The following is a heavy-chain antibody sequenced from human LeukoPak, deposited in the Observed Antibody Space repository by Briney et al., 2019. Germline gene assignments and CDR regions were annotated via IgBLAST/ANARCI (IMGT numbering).Heavy chain of an antibody. CDR2: IDSSNSPI. J-gene: IGHJ4*02. D-gene: IGHD2-15*01. V-gene: IGHV3-48*02. CDR3: ARDRCSGGSCYFDY. Sequence: GGSLRLSCAASGLTFSTYNMNWVRQAPGKGLEWVSYIDSSNSPIYYADSVKGRFTISRDNGKNSLYLQMNSLRDEDTAVYYCARDRCSGGSCYFDYWGQGTLVTVSS. CDR1: GLTFSTYN.